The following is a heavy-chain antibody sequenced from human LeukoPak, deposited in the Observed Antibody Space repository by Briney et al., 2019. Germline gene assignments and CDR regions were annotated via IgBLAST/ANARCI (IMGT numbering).Heavy chain of an antibody. Sequence: ASVKVSCKASGYSFTDFYIHWVRQAPGQGLEWMGWINPKIDDTIYNQIFRVRVTMTTDSSITTATLELTGLNSDDTAVYFCVRSPPYVNRNPHFDFWGQGTLITVSS. CDR1: GYSFTDFY. CDR2: INPKIDDT. CDR3: VRSPPYVNRNPHFDF. V-gene: IGHV1-2*02. D-gene: IGHD2-8*01. J-gene: IGHJ4*02.